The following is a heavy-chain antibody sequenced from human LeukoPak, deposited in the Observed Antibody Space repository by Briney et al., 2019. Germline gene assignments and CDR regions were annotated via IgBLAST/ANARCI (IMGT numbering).Heavy chain of an antibody. V-gene: IGHV3-53*01. D-gene: IGHD5-18*01. Sequence: GGSLRLSCAASGFTFSSYSMSWVRQAPGKGLEWVSVIYSGGSTYYADSVKGRFTISRDNSKNTLYLQMNSLRAEDTAVYYCARGGYSYGLVRWGQGTLVTVSS. J-gene: IGHJ4*02. CDR3: ARGGYSYGLVR. CDR1: GFTFSSYS. CDR2: IYSGGST.